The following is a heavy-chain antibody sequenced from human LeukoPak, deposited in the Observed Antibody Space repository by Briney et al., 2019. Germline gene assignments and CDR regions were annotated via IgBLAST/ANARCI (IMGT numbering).Heavy chain of an antibody. Sequence: SETLSLTCTVSGGTISSYYWSWIRQPPGKGLEWIAYIYSSGSTSYNPSLKSRVTISIDTSKIQFSLKLSSVTVADTAMCSCARSPYYDRDGYQFDYWGQGTLVTVSS. CDR3: ARSPYYDRDGYQFDY. CDR2: IYSSGST. CDR1: GGTISSYY. V-gene: IGHV4-59*08. J-gene: IGHJ4*02. D-gene: IGHD3-22*01.